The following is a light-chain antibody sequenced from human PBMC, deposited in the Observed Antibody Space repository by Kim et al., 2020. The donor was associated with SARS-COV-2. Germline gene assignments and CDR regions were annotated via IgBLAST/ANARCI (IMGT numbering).Light chain of an antibody. V-gene: IGLV4-69*01. CDR3: QTWGTGFVV. Sequence: QLVLTRSPSASASLGASVKLTCTLNSEHSKNAIAWHQQRPEKGPRYLMKVEKDGSHTKGDEVPDRFSGSSSGAERYLTISGLQFEDEAAYYCQTWGTGFVVFGGGTQLTVL. CDR2: VEKDGSH. CDR1: SEHSKNA. J-gene: IGLJ3*02.